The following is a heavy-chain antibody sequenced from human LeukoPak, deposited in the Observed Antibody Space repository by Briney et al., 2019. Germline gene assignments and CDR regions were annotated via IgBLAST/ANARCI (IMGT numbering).Heavy chain of an antibody. CDR3: AKGSGSYYNYFDY. V-gene: IGHV3-23*01. CDR1: GFTFSSYG. CDR2: ISGSGGST. Sequence: GGSLRLSCAASGFTFSSYGMSWVRQAPGKGLEWVSAISGSGGSTYYADSVKGRFTISRDNSKNTLYLQMNSLRAEDTAVYYCAKGSGSYYNYFDYWGQGTLVTVSS. D-gene: IGHD3-10*01. J-gene: IGHJ4*02.